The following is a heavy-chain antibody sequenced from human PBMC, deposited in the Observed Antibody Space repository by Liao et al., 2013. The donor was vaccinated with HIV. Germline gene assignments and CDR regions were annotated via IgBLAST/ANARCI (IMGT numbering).Heavy chain of an antibody. CDR2: IYTAGRT. CDR3: AREQPSEWLDDAFDI. V-gene: IGHV4-4*07. D-gene: IGHD3-3*01. J-gene: IGHJ3*02. CDR1: GASMKDFY. Sequence: QVRLQESGPGLVKPSETLSLTCTVSGASMKDFYWSWVRRPAGKGLEWIGHIYTAGRTSFNPSLRSRVTMSLDMPRFQFSLRLASVTAADTAVYFCAREQPSEWLDDAFDIWGQGTMVTVSS.